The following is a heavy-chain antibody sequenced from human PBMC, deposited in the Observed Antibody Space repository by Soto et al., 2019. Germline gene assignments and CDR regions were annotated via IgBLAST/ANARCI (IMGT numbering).Heavy chain of an antibody. V-gene: IGHV3-13*01. CDR3: DRRYCSGDSRPAIVIGFDC. CDR1: GFTFSSYD. D-gene: IGHD2-15*01. Sequence: PGGSLRLSCAASGFTFSSYDMHWVRQATGKGLERVSAIGPGGGRYYAGSVKGRFTISRENAKNSLYLQMNILRAGDSAADSCDRRYCSGDSRPAIVIGFDCGGQGTLLTVSS. J-gene: IGHJ4*02. CDR2: IGPGGGR.